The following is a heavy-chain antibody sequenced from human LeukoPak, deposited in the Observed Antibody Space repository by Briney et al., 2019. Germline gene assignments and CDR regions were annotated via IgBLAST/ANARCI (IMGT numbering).Heavy chain of an antibody. Sequence: GGSLRLSCAASGFTFSNFLMTWVRQAPGKGPEWVSAISGSGGDTYYADSVKGRFTISRDNSKNTLYLQMNSLRAEDTAVYYCARDRYSGSYSDYWGQGTLVTVSS. V-gene: IGHV3-23*01. J-gene: IGHJ4*02. D-gene: IGHD1-26*01. CDR2: ISGSGGDT. CDR1: GFTFSNFL. CDR3: ARDRYSGSYSDY.